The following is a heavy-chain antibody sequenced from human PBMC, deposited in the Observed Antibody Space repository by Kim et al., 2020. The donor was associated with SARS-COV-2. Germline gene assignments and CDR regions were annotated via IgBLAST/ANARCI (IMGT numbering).Heavy chain of an antibody. CDR1: GLRFSNAW. D-gene: IGHD3-10*01. CDR3: TTGTRPY. CDR2: IKSKTDGGTI. Sequence: GGSLRLSCAASGLRFSNAWMSWVRQAPGKGLEWIGRIKSKTDGGTIDYIAPVEGRFTISRDDSKNTLYLQMNSLKTEDTAVYYCTTGTRPYWGQGTLVTVFS. J-gene: IGHJ4*02. V-gene: IGHV3-15*01.